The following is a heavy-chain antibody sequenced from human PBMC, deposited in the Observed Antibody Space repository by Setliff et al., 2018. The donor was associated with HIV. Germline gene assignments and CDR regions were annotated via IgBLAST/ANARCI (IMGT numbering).Heavy chain of an antibody. CDR2: IYHSGSA. Sequence: SETLSLTCAVSRDSISSSNWWSWVRQPPGKGLEWIGEIYHSGSANYNPSLKSRVTISVDKSKNQFSLKLTSVTAADTAVYYCARYYYDRSGSSAPYYFMDVWGKGTTVTVSS. CDR3: ARYYYDRSGSSAPYYFMDV. CDR1: RDSISSSNW. D-gene: IGHD3-22*01. V-gene: IGHV4-4*02. J-gene: IGHJ6*03.